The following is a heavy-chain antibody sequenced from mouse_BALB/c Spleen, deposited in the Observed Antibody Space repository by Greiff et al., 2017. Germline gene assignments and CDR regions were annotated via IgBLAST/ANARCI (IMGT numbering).Heavy chain of an antibody. CDR2: IYPGNGDT. D-gene: IGHD1-1*01. J-gene: IGHJ2*01. Sequence: QVQLQQPGAELVKPGASVKMSCKASGYTFTSYNMHWVKQTPGQGLEWIGAIYPGNGDTSYSQKFKGKATLTADKSSSTAYMQLSSLTSEDSAVYYCARIYYYGSSLYWGQGTTLTVSS. V-gene: IGHV1-12*01. CDR3: ARIYYYGSSLY. CDR1: GYTFTSYN.